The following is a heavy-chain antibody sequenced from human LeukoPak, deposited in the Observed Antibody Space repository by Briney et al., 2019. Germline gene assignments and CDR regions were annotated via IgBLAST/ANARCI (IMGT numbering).Heavy chain of an antibody. V-gene: IGHV3-23*01. CDR1: GFTFSSYA. CDR3: AKGPNIVVVPAAID. D-gene: IGHD2-2*02. Sequence: GGSLRLSCAASGFTFSSYAMSWVRQAPGKGLEWVSAISGSGGSTYYADSVKGRFTISRDNSKNTLYLQINSLRAEDTAVYYCAKGPNIVVVPAAIDWGQGTLVTVSS. CDR2: ISGSGGST. J-gene: IGHJ4*02.